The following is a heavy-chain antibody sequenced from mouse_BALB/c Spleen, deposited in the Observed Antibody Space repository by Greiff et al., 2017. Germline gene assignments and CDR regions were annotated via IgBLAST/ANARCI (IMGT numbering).Heavy chain of an antibody. V-gene: IGHV5-17*02. D-gene: IGHD2-2*01. Sequence: DVHLVESGGGLVQPGGSRKLSCAASGFTFSSFGMHWVRQAPEKGLEWVAYISSGSSTIYYADTVKGRFTISRDNPKNTLFLQMTSLRSEDTAMYYCARSGLPRPMDYWGQGTSVTVSS. CDR3: ARSGLPRPMDY. CDR2: ISSGSSTI. CDR1: GFTFSSFG. J-gene: IGHJ4*01.